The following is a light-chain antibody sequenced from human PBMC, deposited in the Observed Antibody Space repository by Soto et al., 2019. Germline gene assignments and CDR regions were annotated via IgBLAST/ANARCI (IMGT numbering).Light chain of an antibody. CDR1: QSVSSSY. CDR3: QQYGSSFT. J-gene: IGKJ3*01. CDR2: SAS. Sequence: EIVLTQSPGTLSLSPGERATLSCRASQSVSSSYLAWYQQKPGQAPRLLIYSASSRATGIPDRFSGSGSGTDFTLTISRLGPEDFAVYYCQQYGSSFTFGPGTKVDIK. V-gene: IGKV3-20*01.